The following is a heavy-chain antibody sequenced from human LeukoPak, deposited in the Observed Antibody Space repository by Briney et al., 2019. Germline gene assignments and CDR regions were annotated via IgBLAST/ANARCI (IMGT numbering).Heavy chain of an antibody. CDR2: ISGSGGST. V-gene: IGHV3-23*01. CDR3: ARDGSSGWSYFDY. J-gene: IGHJ4*02. D-gene: IGHD6-19*01. CDR1: GFTFSSYA. Sequence: GGSLRLSCAASGFTFSSYAMSWVRQAPGKGLEWVSAISGSGGSTYYADSVKGRFTISRDNSKNTLYLQMNSLRTEDTAVYYCARDGSSGWSYFDYWGQGTLVTVSS.